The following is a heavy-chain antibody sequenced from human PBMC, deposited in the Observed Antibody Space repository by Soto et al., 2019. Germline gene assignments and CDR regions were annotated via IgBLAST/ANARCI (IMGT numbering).Heavy chain of an antibody. D-gene: IGHD2-15*01. CDR1: GYTFTSYV. CDR2: INAGNGNT. Sequence: GASVKVSCKASGYTFTSYVMHWVRQAPGQRLEWMGWINAGNGNTKYSQKFQGRVTITRDTSASTAYMELSSLRSEETAVYYCARILGYCSGGSCDYWGQGTLVTVSS. V-gene: IGHV1-3*01. J-gene: IGHJ4*02. CDR3: ARILGYCSGGSCDY.